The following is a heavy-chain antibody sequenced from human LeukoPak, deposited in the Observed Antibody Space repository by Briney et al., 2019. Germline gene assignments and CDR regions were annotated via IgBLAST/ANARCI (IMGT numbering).Heavy chain of an antibody. D-gene: IGHD2-15*01. CDR2: IYPSDSDT. J-gene: IGHJ4*02. Sequence: GESLKISCKAAGYIFASYWIGWVRQMPGKGLEWMGIIYPSDSDTRYSPSFQGQVTLSVDQSTNTAFLQWNTLRASDSAVYYCARQKYCSGASCFVVTDPFEYWGQGTQVIVSS. V-gene: IGHV5-51*01. CDR3: ARQKYCSGASCFVVTDPFEY. CDR1: GYIFASYW.